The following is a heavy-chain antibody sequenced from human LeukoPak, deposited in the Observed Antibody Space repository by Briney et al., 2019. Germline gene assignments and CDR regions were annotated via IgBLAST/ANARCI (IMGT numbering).Heavy chain of an antibody. CDR1: GGSISSGSYY. Sequence: PSGTLSLTCTVSGGSISSGSYYWSWIRQPAGKGLEWIGRIYTSGSTNYNPSLKSRVTISVDTSKNQFSLKLSSVTAADTAVYYCARDVGVSYYYYYMDVWGKGTTVTISS. J-gene: IGHJ6*03. CDR2: IYTSGST. V-gene: IGHV4-61*02. CDR3: ARDVGVSYYYYYMDV. D-gene: IGHD3-3*01.